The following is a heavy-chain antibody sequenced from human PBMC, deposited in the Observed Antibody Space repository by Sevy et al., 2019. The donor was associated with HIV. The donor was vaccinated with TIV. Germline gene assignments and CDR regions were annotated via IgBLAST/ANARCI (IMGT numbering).Heavy chain of an antibody. Sequence: ASVKVSCQSSGYNFNIYTIHWVRQARGQGLEWVGRISPYDGETDYAHNFHGRVSLTMDTSTSTAYLGLTSLRSDDTDVYFCTSATWELLTGIAYYYSGMDVWGQGTTVTVSS. V-gene: IGHV1-18*01. CDR3: TSATWELLTGIAYYYSGMDV. J-gene: IGHJ6*02. CDR2: ISPYDGET. D-gene: IGHD1-26*01. CDR1: GYNFNIYT.